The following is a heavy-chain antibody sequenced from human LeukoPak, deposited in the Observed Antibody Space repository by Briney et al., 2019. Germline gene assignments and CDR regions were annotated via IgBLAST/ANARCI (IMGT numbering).Heavy chain of an antibody. CDR2: IWEDGSQK. CDR1: GFTLNNTR. CDR3: ARGDSSSKIDY. D-gene: IGHD6-6*01. Sequence: GGSLRLSCAASGFTLNNTRMNWVRQAPGKGLEWVANIWEDGSQKYYVNSLKGRFTISRYNAKNSLYLQMNSLRADDTAVYYCARGDSSSKIDYWGQGTLVTVYS. V-gene: IGHV3-7*01. J-gene: IGHJ4*02.